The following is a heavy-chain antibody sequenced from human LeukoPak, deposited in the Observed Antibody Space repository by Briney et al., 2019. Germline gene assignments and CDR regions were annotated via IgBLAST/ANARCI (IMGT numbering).Heavy chain of an antibody. D-gene: IGHD3-9*01. CDR1: GYTFPTFW. V-gene: IGHV5-51*01. CDR2: IYPDDSNT. Sequence: GESLKISCKASGYTFPTFWIGWVRQMPGKGLEWMGIIYPDDSNTRYSPSFQGQVTISADKSISTAYLQWSSLKASDTAMYYCARYDYDILTGSGPLGGDNWFDPWGQGTLVTVSS. CDR3: ARYDYDILTGSGPLGGDNWFDP. J-gene: IGHJ5*02.